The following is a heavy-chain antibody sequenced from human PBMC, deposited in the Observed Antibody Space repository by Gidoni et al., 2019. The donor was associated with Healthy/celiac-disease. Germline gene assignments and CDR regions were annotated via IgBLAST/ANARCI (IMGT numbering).Heavy chain of an antibody. CDR1: GGSFSGYY. Sequence: QVQLQQWGAGLLKPSETLSLTCAVYGGSFSGYYWSWIRQPPGKGLEWIGEINHSGSTNYNPSLKSRVTISVDTSKNQFSLKLSSVTAADTAVYYCARGGYARRYQLNYYYYYGMDVWGQGTTVTVSS. D-gene: IGHD1-1*01. J-gene: IGHJ6*02. CDR3: ARGGYARRYQLNYYYYYGMDV. CDR2: INHSGST. V-gene: IGHV4-34*01.